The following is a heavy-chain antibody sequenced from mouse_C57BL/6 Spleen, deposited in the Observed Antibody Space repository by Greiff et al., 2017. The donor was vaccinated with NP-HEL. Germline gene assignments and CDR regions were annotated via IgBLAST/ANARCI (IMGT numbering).Heavy chain of an antibody. CDR3: AREGDYCFAY. CDR2: IDPSDSYT. V-gene: IGHV1-59*01. J-gene: IGHJ3*01. CDR1: GYTFTSYW. D-gene: IGHD2-4*01. Sequence: VKLQQPGAELVRPGTSVKLSCKASGYTFTSYWMHWVKQRPGQGLEWIGVIDPSDSYTNYNQKFKGKATLTVDTSSSTAYMQLSSLTSEDSAVYYCAREGDYCFAYWGQGTLVTVSA.